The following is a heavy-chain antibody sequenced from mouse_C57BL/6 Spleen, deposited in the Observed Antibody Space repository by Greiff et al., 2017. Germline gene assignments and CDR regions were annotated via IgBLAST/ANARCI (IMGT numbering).Heavy chain of an antibody. CDR1: GYTFTSYD. CDR2: IYPRDGST. J-gene: IGHJ1*03. D-gene: IGHD1-1*01. CDR3: ARWYYGSHWYFDV. V-gene: IGHV1-85*01. Sequence: QVQLQQSGPELVKPGASVKLSCKASGYTFTSYDINWVKQRPGQGLEWIGWIYPRDGSTKYNAKFKGKATLTVDTSSSTAYMELHSLTSEDSAVYFCARWYYGSHWYFDVWGTGTTVTVSS.